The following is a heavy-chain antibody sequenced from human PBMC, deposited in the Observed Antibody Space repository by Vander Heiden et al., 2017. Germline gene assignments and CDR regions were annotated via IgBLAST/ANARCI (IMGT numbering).Heavy chain of an antibody. D-gene: IGHD4-17*01. CDR1: GFTFRSYK. CDR2: ISGSSSYI. CDR3: TRSDYADYQVALDY. Sequence: EVQLVESGGGLVKPGGSLRLSCAASGFTFRSYKMTWVRQAPGKGLEWVSSISGSSSYIYYADSVKGRFTISRDNTKNSLYLQMNSLRAEDTAVYYCTRSDYADYQVALDYWGQGTLVTVSS. V-gene: IGHV3-21*01. J-gene: IGHJ4*02.